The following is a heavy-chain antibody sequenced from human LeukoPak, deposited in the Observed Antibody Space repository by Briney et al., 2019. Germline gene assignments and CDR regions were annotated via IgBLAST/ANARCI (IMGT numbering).Heavy chain of an antibody. J-gene: IGHJ4*02. CDR1: GGSISSSSYY. V-gene: IGHV4-39*01. CDR2: IYYSGST. Sequence: PSETLSLTCTVSGGSISSSSYYWGWIRQPPGKGLEWIGSIYYSGSTYYNPSLKSRVTISVDTSKNQFSLKLSPVTAADTAVYYCACPTRDYSNYNFAYWGQGTLVTVSS. CDR3: ACPTRDYSNYNFAY. D-gene: IGHD4-11*01.